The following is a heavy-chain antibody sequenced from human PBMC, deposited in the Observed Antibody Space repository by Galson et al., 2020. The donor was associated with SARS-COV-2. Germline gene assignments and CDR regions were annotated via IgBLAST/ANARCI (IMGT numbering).Heavy chain of an antibody. V-gene: IGHV1-2*02. J-gene: IGHJ3*02. Sequence: ASVKVSCKASGYTFTGYYMHWVRQAPGQGLEWMGWINPNSGGTNYAQKFQGRVTMTRDTSISTAYMELSRLRSDDTAVYYCARDTTVGVNAFDIWGQGIMVTVSS. CDR3: ARDTTVGVNAFDI. CDR1: GYTFTGYY. D-gene: IGHD1-26*01. CDR2: INPNSGGT.